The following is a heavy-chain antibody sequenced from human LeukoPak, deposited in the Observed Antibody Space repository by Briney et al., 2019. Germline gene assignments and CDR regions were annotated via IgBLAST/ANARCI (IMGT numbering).Heavy chain of an antibody. V-gene: IGHV4-61*01. J-gene: IGHJ6*02. Sequence: SETLSLTCSVSGGSVTSGSYYWSWIRQPPAKELEWIGDISYRGSTNYNPSLKSRVTISVDTSKNQFSLKLSSVTAADTAVYYCARGGGYSYGYYYYYGMDVWGQGTTVTVSS. CDR3: ARGGGYSYGYYYYYGMDV. D-gene: IGHD5-18*01. CDR1: GGSVTSGSYY. CDR2: ISYRGST.